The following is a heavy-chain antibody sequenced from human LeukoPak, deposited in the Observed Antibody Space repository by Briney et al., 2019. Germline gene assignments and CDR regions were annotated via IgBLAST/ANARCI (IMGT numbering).Heavy chain of an antibody. CDR1: GFPFSSYW. CDR2: IKQDGSDK. J-gene: IGHJ4*02. V-gene: IGHV3-7*01. D-gene: IGHD3-22*01. Sequence: PGGSLRLSCAASGFPFSSYWMSWVRQAPGKGLEWVANIKQDGSDKYYVDFVKGRFTISRDNAKNSLYLQMDSLRAEDTAVYYCARDPYDSSWGLCYFDYWGQGNLVTVSS. CDR3: ARDPYDSSWGLCYFDY.